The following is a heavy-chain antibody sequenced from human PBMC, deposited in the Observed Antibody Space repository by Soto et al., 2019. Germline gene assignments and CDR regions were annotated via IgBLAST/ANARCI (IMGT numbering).Heavy chain of an antibody. CDR3: VRRHVSATGIDWFDP. Sequence: ASVKVSCKASGYTFTSYGIHWVRQAPGQRLEWMGWINAANGDTKYSPKFQGRVTITRDTSASTAYMELSSLRSEDTAAYYCVRRHVSATGIDWFDPWGQGTLVTVPS. CDR1: GYTFTSYG. J-gene: IGHJ5*02. D-gene: IGHD6-13*01. V-gene: IGHV1-3*01. CDR2: INAANGDT.